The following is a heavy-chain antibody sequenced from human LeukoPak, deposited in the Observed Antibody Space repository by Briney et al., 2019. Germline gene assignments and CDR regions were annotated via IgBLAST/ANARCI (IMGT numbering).Heavy chain of an antibody. D-gene: IGHD4-17*01. V-gene: IGHV4-39*01. J-gene: IGHJ4*02. Sequence: SETLSLTCTVSGDSISSGNFYWGWIRQPPGKELQWIGSIYYNGITHYNPSLESRVTISADTSTNEFSLKLRSVTAADTAMYYCARDHGDFVQHDWGQGTLVTISS. CDR3: ARDHGDFVQHD. CDR2: IYYNGIT. CDR1: GDSISSGNFY.